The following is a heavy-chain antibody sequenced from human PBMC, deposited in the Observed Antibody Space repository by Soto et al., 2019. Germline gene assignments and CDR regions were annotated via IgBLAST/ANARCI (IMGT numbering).Heavy chain of an antibody. CDR2: IYYSGST. D-gene: IGHD3-9*01. CDR1: GGSISSYY. Sequence: SETLSLTCTVSGGSISSYYWSWIRQPPGKGLEWIGYIYYSGSTNYNPSLKSRVTISVDTSKNQFSLKLSSVTAADTAVYYCARGTYDILTGSAHLDYWGQGTLVTVSS. V-gene: IGHV4-59*01. CDR3: ARGTYDILTGSAHLDY. J-gene: IGHJ4*02.